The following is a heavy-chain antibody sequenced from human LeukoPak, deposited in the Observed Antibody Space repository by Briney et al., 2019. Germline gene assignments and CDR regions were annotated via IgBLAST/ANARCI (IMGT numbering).Heavy chain of an antibody. Sequence: ASVKVSCKASGYTFTSYYIFWVRQAPGQGLEWMGIINPRTGSTSYSQKFQGRVTMTRDMSTSTVYMELSSLRSEDTALYYCARGVHVRVYDSNPHYGHYWGQGTLVTVSS. V-gene: IGHV1-46*01. CDR3: ARGVHVRVYDSNPHYGHY. D-gene: IGHD3-22*01. CDR2: INPRTGST. CDR1: GYTFTSYY. J-gene: IGHJ4*02.